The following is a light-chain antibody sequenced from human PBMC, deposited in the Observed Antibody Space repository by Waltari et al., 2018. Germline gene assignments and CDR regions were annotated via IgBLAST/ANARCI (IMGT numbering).Light chain of an antibody. V-gene: IGKV1-8*01. J-gene: IGKJ3*01. CDR2: AAS. CDR1: QDIASF. CDR3: QQYYNYLFT. Sequence: AIRMTQSPSSFSASTGDRVTITCRASQDIASFLAWYQQKPGKAPNLLIYAASTLQSGVPSRFSGSGSGTDFTLTISWLQSEDFATYYCQQYYNYLFTFGPGTKVDIK.